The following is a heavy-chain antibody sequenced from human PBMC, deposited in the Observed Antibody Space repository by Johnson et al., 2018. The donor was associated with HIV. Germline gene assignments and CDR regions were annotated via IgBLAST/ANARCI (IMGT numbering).Heavy chain of an antibody. CDR1: GFTFSSYD. V-gene: IGHV3-30-3*01. Sequence: QVLLVESGGGVVQPGRSLRLSCAASGFTFSSYDMHWVRQAPGKGLEWVAIISYDGSTKYYADSVKGRFIISRDNSKNTVFLQMNSLRAEDTAVYYCANFYTDNTLGLFGAFDIWGQGTMVTVSS. CDR3: ANFYTDNTLGLFGAFDI. J-gene: IGHJ3*02. D-gene: IGHD1-1*01. CDR2: ISYDGSTK.